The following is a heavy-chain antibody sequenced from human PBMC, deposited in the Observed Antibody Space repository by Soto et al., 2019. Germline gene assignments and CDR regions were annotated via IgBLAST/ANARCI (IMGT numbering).Heavy chain of an antibody. CDR3: ARDSQPLSTAAVLFDY. CDR1: GGTFSSYA. Sequence: SVKVSCKASGGTFSSYAISWLRQAPGQGLEWMGGIIPIFGTANYAQKFQGRVTITADESTSTAYMELSSLRSEDTAVYYCARDSQPLSTAAVLFDYWGQGTLVTVSS. CDR2: IIPIFGTA. V-gene: IGHV1-69*13. J-gene: IGHJ4*02. D-gene: IGHD6-13*01.